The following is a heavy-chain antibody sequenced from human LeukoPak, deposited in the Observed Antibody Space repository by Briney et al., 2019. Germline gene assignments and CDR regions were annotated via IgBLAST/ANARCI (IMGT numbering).Heavy chain of an antibody. J-gene: IGHJ6*03. D-gene: IGHD6-13*01. Sequence: SETLSLTCTVTGGSIGSSSYYWGWIRQPPGKGLEWIGSIYYSGSTYYNPSLKSRVTISVDTSKNQFSLKLSSVTAADTAVYYCARQNFGIAAGGKRGYYYYYMDVWGKGTTVTVSS. CDR2: IYYSGST. CDR1: GGSIGSSSYY. CDR3: ARQNFGIAAGGKRGYYYYYMDV. V-gene: IGHV4-39*01.